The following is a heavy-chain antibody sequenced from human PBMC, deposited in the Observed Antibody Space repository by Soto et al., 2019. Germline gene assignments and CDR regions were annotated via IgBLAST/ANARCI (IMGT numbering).Heavy chain of an antibody. CDR1: GADINSGVFT. D-gene: IGHD5-18*01. CDR3: ARGNIRAMVTRDGYYYYGMDV. J-gene: IGHJ6*02. Sequence: SETLSLTCSVSGADINSGVFTLTWIRQHAGRGLEWIGEINHSGSTNYNPSLKSRVTISVDTSKNQFSLKLSSVTAADTAVYYCARGNIRAMVTRDGYYYYGMDVWGQGTTVTVSS. V-gene: IGHV4-34*01. CDR2: INHSGST.